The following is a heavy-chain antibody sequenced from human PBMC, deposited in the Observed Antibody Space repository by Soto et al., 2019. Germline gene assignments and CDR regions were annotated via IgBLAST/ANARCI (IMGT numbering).Heavy chain of an antibody. Sequence: GSLRLSCAASGFTFGSYWMSWVRQAQGKGVEWVANIKKDGSEKYYVDSVKGRFTISRDDAKNLLYLQMNSLRAEDTAVYSCARGRYGSGSHFDYWGQGTLVTVSS. CDR1: GFTFGSYW. D-gene: IGHD3-10*01. CDR3: ARGRYGSGSHFDY. J-gene: IGHJ4*02. V-gene: IGHV3-7*04. CDR2: IKKDGSEK.